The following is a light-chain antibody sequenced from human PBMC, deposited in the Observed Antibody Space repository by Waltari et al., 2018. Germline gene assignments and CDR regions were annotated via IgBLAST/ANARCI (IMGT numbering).Light chain of an antibody. Sequence: EIVLTQSPGTLSLSPGERATLSCRASQRVSRALAWYQQKPGQAPRPLIYGSSNRATGIPDRFSGSGSGTDFSLTISRLDPEDVAVYYCQHYERLPATFGQGTKVEIK. CDR3: QHYERLPAT. V-gene: IGKV3-20*01. CDR2: GSS. CDR1: QRVSRA. J-gene: IGKJ1*01.